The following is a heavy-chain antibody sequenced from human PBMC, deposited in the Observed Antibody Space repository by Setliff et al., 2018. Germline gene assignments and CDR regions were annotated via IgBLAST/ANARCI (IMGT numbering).Heavy chain of an antibody. Sequence: SGPTLVNPTQTLTLTCTFSGFSLNTTGEGVGWIRQPPGKALEWLALVYWDGDQRYSPSLNSRLSITKDSSKSQVFLTITNMDPVDTATYYCALRRGNEWHLVRWFDPWGPGIQVTVSS. CDR3: ALRRGNEWHLVRWFDP. CDR2: VYWDGDQ. J-gene: IGHJ5*02. CDR1: GFSLNTTGEG. D-gene: IGHD6-6*01. V-gene: IGHV2-5*02.